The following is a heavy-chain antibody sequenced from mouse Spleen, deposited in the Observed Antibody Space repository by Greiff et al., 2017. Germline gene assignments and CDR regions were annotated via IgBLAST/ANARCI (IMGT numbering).Heavy chain of an antibody. CDR2: IDPEDGET. Sequence: EVQLQQPGAELVKPGASVKVSCKASGYTFTSYWMHWVKQRPGQGLEWIGRIDPEDGETKYAPKFQGKATITADTSSNTAYLQLSSLTSEDTAVYYCALLRLYAMDYWGQGTSVTVSS. CDR1: GYTFTSYW. CDR3: ALLRLYAMDY. V-gene: IGHV14-2*01. D-gene: IGHD1-2*01. J-gene: IGHJ4*01.